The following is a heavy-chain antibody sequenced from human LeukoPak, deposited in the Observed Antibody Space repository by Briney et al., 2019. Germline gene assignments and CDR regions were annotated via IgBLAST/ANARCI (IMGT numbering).Heavy chain of an antibody. V-gene: IGHV4-34*01. J-gene: IGHJ4*02. D-gene: IGHD2-2*01. CDR3: ARGERGYIVVVPAARAYFDY. CDR1: GGSFSGYY. CDR2: INHSGST. Sequence: PSETLSLTCAVYGGSFSGYYWSWIRQPPGEGLEWIGEINHSGSTNYNPSLKSRVTISVDTSKNQFSLKLSSVTAADTAVYYCARGERGYIVVVPAARAYFDYWGQGTLVTVSS.